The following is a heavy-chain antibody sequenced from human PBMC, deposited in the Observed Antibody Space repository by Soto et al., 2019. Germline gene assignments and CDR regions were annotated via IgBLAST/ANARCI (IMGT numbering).Heavy chain of an antibody. V-gene: IGHV3-21*01. CDR1: GFTFSSYS. D-gene: IGHD3-22*01. J-gene: IGHJ4*02. Sequence: PGGSLRLSCAASGFTFSSYSMNWVRQAPGKGLEWVSSISSSSSYIYYADSVKGRFTISRDNAKNSLYLQMNSLRAEDTAVYHCARDPRVYYDSSGYYESRHFDYWGQGTLVTVSS. CDR3: ARDPRVYYDSSGYYESRHFDY. CDR2: ISSSSSYI.